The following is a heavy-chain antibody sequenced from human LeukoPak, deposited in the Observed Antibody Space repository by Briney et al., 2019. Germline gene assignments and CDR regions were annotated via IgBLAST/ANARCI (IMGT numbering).Heavy chain of an antibody. D-gene: IGHD3-22*01. CDR3: AKGHADSSGYYYFDS. CDR1: GFIFSNYG. Sequence: PGGPLRLSCAASGFIFSNYGMSWVRQAPGKGLEWVSGIRGNADTTYYADSVKGRFSIFRDNSKNMLYLQMNSLRVEDTAVYYCAKGHADSSGYYYFDSWGQGTLVTVPS. J-gene: IGHJ4*02. V-gene: IGHV3-23*01. CDR2: IRGNADTT.